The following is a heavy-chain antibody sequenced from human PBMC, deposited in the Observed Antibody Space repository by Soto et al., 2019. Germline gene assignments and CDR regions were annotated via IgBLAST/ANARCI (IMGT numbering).Heavy chain of an antibody. V-gene: IGHV1-69*01. D-gene: IGHD3-10*01. Sequence: QVHLVQSGAEVKKPGSSVKVSCKTSGGSFNNYAVSWVRQAPGQGLEWRGGIIPNFDTPNYAQKFQDRVTIIADESKSTVYMELRSLRSNDTAVYYCAVAMVREILIFESSGMHVWGQGTTVIVSS. J-gene: IGHJ6*02. CDR2: IIPNFDTP. CDR3: AVAMVREILIFESSGMHV. CDR1: GGSFNNYA.